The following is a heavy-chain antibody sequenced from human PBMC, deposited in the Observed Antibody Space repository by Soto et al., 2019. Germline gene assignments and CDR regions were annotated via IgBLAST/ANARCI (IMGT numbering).Heavy chain of an antibody. CDR1: GGSVSSGSYY. Sequence: QVQLQESGPGLVKPSETLSLTCTVSGGSVSSGSYYWSWIRQPPGKGLEWIGYIYYSGSTNYNPSLKSRVTISVDTSKNQFSLKLSSVTAADTAVYYCARDAWEPLNWFDPWGQGTLVTVSS. CDR3: ARDAWEPLNWFDP. J-gene: IGHJ5*02. CDR2: IYYSGST. D-gene: IGHD1-26*01. V-gene: IGHV4-61*01.